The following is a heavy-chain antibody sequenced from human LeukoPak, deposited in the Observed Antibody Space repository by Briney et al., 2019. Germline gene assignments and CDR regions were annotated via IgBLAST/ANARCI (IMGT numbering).Heavy chain of an antibody. J-gene: IGHJ4*02. V-gene: IGHV3-30-3*01. CDR2: ISYDGSNK. D-gene: IGHD3-22*01. CDR3: ARDGYRYYDSSGYMGFDY. Sequence: AGGSLRLSCAASGFTFSSYAMHWVRQAPGKGLGWVAVISYDGSNKYYADSVKGRFTISRDNSKNTLYLQMNSLRAEDTAVYYCARDGYRYYDSSGYMGFDYWGQGTLVTVSS. CDR1: GFTFSSYA.